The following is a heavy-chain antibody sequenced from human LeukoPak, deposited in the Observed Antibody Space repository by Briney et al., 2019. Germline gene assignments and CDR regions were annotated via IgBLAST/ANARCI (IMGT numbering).Heavy chain of an antibody. Sequence: SETLSLTCTVSGGSISSGGYYWSWIRQHPGKGLEWIGYIYYGGSTYYNPSLKSRVTISVDTSKNQFSLKLSSVTAADTAVYYCVVADGYIDAFDIWGQGTMVTVSS. CDR3: VVADGYIDAFDI. V-gene: IGHV4-31*03. D-gene: IGHD5-24*01. CDR1: GGSISSGGYY. CDR2: IYYGGST. J-gene: IGHJ3*02.